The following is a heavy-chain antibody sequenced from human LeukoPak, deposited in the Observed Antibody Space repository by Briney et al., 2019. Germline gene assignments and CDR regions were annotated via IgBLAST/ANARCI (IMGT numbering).Heavy chain of an antibody. Sequence: ASVKVSCKASGYTFTNFGISWVRQAPGQGLEWMGWINPNSGGTNYAQKFQGRVTMTRDTSISTAYMELSRLRSDDTAVYYCARALPSYGSGSPFGYWGQGTLVTVSS. CDR3: ARALPSYGSGSPFGY. CDR2: INPNSGGT. V-gene: IGHV1-2*02. CDR1: GYTFTNFG. J-gene: IGHJ4*02. D-gene: IGHD3-10*01.